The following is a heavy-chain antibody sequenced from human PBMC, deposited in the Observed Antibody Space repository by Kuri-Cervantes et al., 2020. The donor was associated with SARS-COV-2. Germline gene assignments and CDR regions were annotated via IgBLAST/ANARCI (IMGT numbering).Heavy chain of an antibody. CDR2: IYYSGSS. CDR3: ARAGVGDFWSGYYGMDV. V-gene: IGHV4-31*11. D-gene: IGHD3-3*01. J-gene: IGHJ6*02. Sequence: LRLSCAVSGGSISSGGYYWSWIRQHPGKGLEWIGYIYYSGSSYYNPSLKSRVTISVDTSKSQFSLKLSSVTAADTAVYYCARAGVGDFWSGYYGMDVWGQGTTVTVSS. CDR1: GGSISSGGYY.